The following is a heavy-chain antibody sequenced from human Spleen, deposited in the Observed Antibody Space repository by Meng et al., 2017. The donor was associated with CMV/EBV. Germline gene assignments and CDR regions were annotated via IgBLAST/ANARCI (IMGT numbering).Heavy chain of an antibody. Sequence: GESLKISCAASGFTFSDYYMSWIRQAPGKGLEWLSYISSSDTNIDYADSVKGRFTISRDNSKNTLFLQMNSLRAEDTAVYYCAKGPCSGTSCYKDYYGMDVWGQGTTVTVSS. CDR1: GFTFSDYY. D-gene: IGHD2-2*02. J-gene: IGHJ6*02. CDR2: ISSSDTNI. CDR3: AKGPCSGTSCYKDYYGMDV. V-gene: IGHV3-11*01.